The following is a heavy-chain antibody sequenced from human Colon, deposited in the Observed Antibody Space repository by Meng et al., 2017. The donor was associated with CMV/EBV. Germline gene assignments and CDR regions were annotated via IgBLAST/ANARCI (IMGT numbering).Heavy chain of an antibody. CDR1: GYTFNHYG. Sequence: ASVKVSCKASGYTFNHYGINWVRQAPGQGLEWMGWISAFNGKTYYAQNFQDRLTLTTDTTTTTAYMELRSPTSDDVALYYCARGYDYTNYVPIDYWGQGTLVTVSS. J-gene: IGHJ4*02. V-gene: IGHV1-18*03. D-gene: IGHD4-11*01. CDR2: ISAFNGKT. CDR3: ARGYDYTNYVPIDY.